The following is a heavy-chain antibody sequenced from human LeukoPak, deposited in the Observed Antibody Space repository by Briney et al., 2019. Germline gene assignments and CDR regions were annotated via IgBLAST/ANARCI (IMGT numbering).Heavy chain of an antibody. D-gene: IGHD5-12*01. CDR3: ARQLRGYSGYDYYYYYGMDV. CDR1: GYSFTSYW. V-gene: IGHV5-10-1*01. Sequence: GESLRISCKGSGYSFTSYWISWVRQMPGKGLEWMGRIDPSDSYTNYSPSFQGHVTISADKSISTAYLQWSSLKASDTAMYYCARQLRGYSGYDYYYYYGMDVWGKGTTVTVSS. CDR2: IDPSDSYT. J-gene: IGHJ6*04.